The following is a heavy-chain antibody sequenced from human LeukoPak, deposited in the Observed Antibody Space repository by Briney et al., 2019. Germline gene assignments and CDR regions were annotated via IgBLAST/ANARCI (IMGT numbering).Heavy chain of an antibody. CDR3: AKGLYGSGSYPDY. CDR2: ISWNSGFI. V-gene: IGHV3-9*03. D-gene: IGHD3-10*01. CDR1: GFTFDDYA. J-gene: IGHJ4*02. Sequence: PGGSLRLSCAASGFTFDDYAMHWVRQAPGKGLEWVSGISWNSGFIGYADSVKDRFTISRDNAKNSLYLQMNSLRAEDMALCYCAKGLYGSGSYPDYWGQGTLVTVSS.